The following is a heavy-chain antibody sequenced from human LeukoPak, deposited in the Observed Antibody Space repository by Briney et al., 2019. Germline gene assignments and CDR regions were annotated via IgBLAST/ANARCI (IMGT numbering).Heavy chain of an antibody. CDR2: INAGNTNT. Sequence: ASVKVSCKASGYTFTSYAIHWVRQAPGQRLEWMGWINAGNTNTKYSQKFQGRVTITSDTAARTAYMELSSLRSEDTAVYYCARDRIRPYYYGMDVWGQGTTVTVSS. CDR1: GYTFTSYA. J-gene: IGHJ6*02. V-gene: IGHV1-3*01. CDR3: ARDRIRPYYYGMDV.